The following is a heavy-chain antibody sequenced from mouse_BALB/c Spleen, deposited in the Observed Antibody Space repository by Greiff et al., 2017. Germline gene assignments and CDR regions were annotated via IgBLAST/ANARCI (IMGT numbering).Heavy chain of an antibody. Sequence: VNVVESGPDLVAPSQSLSITCTVSGFSLTSYGVHWVRQPPGKGLEWLVVIWSDGSTTYNSALKSRLSISKDNSKSQVFLKMNSLQTDDTAMYYCARHRGVYYAMDYWGQGTSVTVSS. CDR2: IWSDGST. V-gene: IGHV2-6-2*01. CDR3: ARHRGVYYAMDY. CDR1: GFSLTSYG. D-gene: IGHD3-3*01. J-gene: IGHJ4*01.